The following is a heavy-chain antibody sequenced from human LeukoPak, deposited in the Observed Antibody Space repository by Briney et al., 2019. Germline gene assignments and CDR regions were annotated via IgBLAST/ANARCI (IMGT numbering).Heavy chain of an antibody. CDR2: ISAYNGNT. CDR1: GYTFTSYG. Sequence: ASVTVSCKASGYTFTSYGISWVRQAPGQGLEWMGWISAYNGNTNYARKLQGRVTMTTDTSTSTAYMELRSLRSDDTAVYYCARGMYSGYDFDYWGQGTLVTVSS. J-gene: IGHJ4*02. CDR3: ARGMYSGYDFDY. D-gene: IGHD5-12*01. V-gene: IGHV1-18*01.